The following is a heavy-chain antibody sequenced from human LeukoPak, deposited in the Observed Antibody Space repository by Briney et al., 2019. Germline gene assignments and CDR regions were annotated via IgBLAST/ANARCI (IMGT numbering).Heavy chain of an antibody. CDR1: GFTFSSYS. Sequence: GGSLRLSCAASGFTFSSYSMNWVRQAPGKVLEWVSSISSSSSYIYYADSVKGRFTISRDNAKNSLYLQMNSLRAEDTAVYYCARGGVRARYYDSSGYYFFDYWGQGTLVTVSS. V-gene: IGHV3-21*01. CDR2: ISSSSSYI. CDR3: ARGGVRARYYDSSGYYFFDY. J-gene: IGHJ4*02. D-gene: IGHD3-22*01.